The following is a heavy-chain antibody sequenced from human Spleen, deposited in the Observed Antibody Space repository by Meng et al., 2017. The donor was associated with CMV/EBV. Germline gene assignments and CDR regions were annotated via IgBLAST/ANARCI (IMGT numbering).Heavy chain of an antibody. CDR1: GGVINNYY. J-gene: IGHJ6*02. Sequence: SETLSLTCTVSGGVINNYYWSWVRQPPGKGLEWIGYIYYNGFTNYSPSLKSRVTMSLDTSRNQISLKLTSVSAADTAVYYCARGRLEWLSSLGMDVWGQGTTVTVSS. V-gene: IGHV4-59*01. CDR3: ARGRLEWLSSLGMDV. CDR2: IYYNGFT. D-gene: IGHD3-3*01.